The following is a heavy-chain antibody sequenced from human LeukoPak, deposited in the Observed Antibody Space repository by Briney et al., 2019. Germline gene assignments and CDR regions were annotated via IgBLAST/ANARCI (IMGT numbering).Heavy chain of an antibody. CDR2: IKSDGSST. CDR1: GFTFSSYW. V-gene: IGHV3-74*01. D-gene: IGHD6-13*01. CDR3: ARNPIAAGRRNWFDP. Sequence: GGSLRLSCVASGFTFSSYWMHWVRQAPGKGLMWVSRIKSDGSSTSYADSVKGRFTISRDNAKNTLYLQMNSLRAEDTAVYYCARNPIAAGRRNWFDPWGQGTLVTVSS. J-gene: IGHJ5*02.